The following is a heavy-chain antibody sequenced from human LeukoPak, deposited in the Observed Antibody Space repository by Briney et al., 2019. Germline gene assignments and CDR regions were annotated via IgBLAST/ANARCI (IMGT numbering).Heavy chain of an antibody. D-gene: IGHD7-27*01. V-gene: IGHV3-21*01. CDR3: ARYSGDALNY. Sequence: GGSLRLSCAASGFTFSSSSMSWARQAPGKWLEWVSYISSSSTYIYYADSLKGRFTISRDTAKNSLYLQMNSLRAEDTAVYYCARYSGDALNYWGQGTLVTVSS. CDR1: GFTFSSSS. CDR2: ISSSSTYI. J-gene: IGHJ4*02.